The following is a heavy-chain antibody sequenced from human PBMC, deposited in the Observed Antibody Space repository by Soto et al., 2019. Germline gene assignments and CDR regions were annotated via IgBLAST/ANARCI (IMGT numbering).Heavy chain of an antibody. CDR2: IYNSGST. V-gene: IGHV4-39*01. Sequence: PSETLSLTCTVSGGSISSSSYYWGWIRQPPGKGLEWIGSIYNSGSTYYNPSLKSRVTISVDTSKNQFSLKLSSVTAADTAVYYCARQRRYYDFWSGYANWGYYGMDVWGQGTTVTVSS. J-gene: IGHJ6*02. D-gene: IGHD3-3*01. CDR1: GGSISSSSYY. CDR3: ARQRRYYDFWSGYANWGYYGMDV.